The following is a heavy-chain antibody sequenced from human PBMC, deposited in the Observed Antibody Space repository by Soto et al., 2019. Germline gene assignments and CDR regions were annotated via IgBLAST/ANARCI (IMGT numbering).Heavy chain of an antibody. D-gene: IGHD1-1*01. Sequence: GASVKVSCKVSGGTFSSYLFNWVRQAPGQGLEWMGGIIPIFETTHYAQKFQGRLTITADDSSTTASMDLTSLTSADTAIYCCERANWNGSFDFWGQGTPVTVSS. J-gene: IGHJ4*02. CDR2: IIPIFETT. CDR1: GGTFSSYL. V-gene: IGHV1-69*13. CDR3: ERANWNGSFDF.